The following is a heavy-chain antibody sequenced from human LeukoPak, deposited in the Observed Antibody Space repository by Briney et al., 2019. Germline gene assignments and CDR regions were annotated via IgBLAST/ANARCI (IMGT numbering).Heavy chain of an antibody. CDR3: AKDIYGGNWPNDY. CDR2: IKQDGSEK. J-gene: IGHJ4*02. D-gene: IGHD4-23*01. Sequence: GGSLRLSCAASGFTFSSYWMSWVRQAPGKGLEWVANIKQDGSEKYYVDSVKGRFTISRDNAKNSLYLQMNSLRAEDTALYYCAKDIYGGNWPNDYWGQGTLVTVSS. V-gene: IGHV3-7*01. CDR1: GFTFSSYW.